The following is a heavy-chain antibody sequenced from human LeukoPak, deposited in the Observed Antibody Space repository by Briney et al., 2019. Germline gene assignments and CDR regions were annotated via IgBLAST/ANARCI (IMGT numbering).Heavy chain of an antibody. D-gene: IGHD3-22*01. CDR3: ARNYYYDSTRLYYFDY. V-gene: IGHV3-33*01. CDR1: GFTFSSYG. Sequence: AGGSLRLSCAASGFTFSSYGMHWVRQAPGKGLEWVAVIWYDGSTKYYVDSVKGRFTISRDNSKNTLYLQMNSLRAEVTAVYYCARNYYYDSTRLYYFDYWGQGTLVTVSS. CDR2: IWYDGSTK. J-gene: IGHJ4*02.